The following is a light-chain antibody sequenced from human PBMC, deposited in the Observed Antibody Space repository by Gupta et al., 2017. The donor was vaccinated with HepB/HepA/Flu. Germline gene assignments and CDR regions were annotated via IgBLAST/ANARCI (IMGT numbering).Light chain of an antibody. CDR3: CSYAGSYTLVV. CDR1: SSYVGGYNY. Sequence: QSALTHPRSVCGSPAQSVPLSCTTPSSYVGGYNYVSLYQQHPGKAPKLLIYDVSKRPSGVPDRFSGAKSGNTASPTISGLQAEDEADYYCCSYAGSYTLVVFGGGTKLTVL. V-gene: IGLV2-11*01. CDR2: DVS. J-gene: IGLJ2*01.